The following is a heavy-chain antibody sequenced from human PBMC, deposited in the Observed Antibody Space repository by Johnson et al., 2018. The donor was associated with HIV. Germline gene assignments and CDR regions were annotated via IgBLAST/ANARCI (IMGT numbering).Heavy chain of an antibody. CDR2: IKCDGSEK. V-gene: IGHV3-52*01. J-gene: IGHJ3*01. D-gene: IGHD3-22*01. CDR3: ARGVAMIVF. CDR1: GFTFSSSW. Sequence: VLLVESGGGVVQPGRALRLSCAASGFTFSSSWMHWVCQAPEKGLEWVADIKCDGSEKYYVDSVKGRLTISRDNAKNSLYLQVNSLRAEDMTVYYCARGVAMIVFWGQGTMVTVSS.